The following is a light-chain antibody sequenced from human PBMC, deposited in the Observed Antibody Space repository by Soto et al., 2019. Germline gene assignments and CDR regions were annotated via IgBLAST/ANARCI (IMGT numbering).Light chain of an antibody. J-gene: IGKJ3*01. Sequence: EIVLTQSPGTLSLSPGERATLSCRASQTVSSKYLAWYQQKPGQAPRVLIYGTSIRASGVPERFSGGGSGTDFTLTITRLEPEDFAVYYCQQYGSSLFTFGPGTKVDFK. V-gene: IGKV3-20*01. CDR2: GTS. CDR3: QQYGSSLFT. CDR1: QTVSSKY.